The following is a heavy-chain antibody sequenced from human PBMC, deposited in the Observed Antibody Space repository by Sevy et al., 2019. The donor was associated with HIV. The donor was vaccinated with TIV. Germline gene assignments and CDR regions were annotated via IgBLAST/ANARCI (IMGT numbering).Heavy chain of an antibody. CDR2: IYYSGST. CDR1: GGSISSGGYY. J-gene: IGHJ4*02. V-gene: IGHV4-31*03. CDR3: ARSPSYYFDY. Sequence: SETLSLTCTVSGGSISSGGYYWSWIRQHPGKGLEWIGYIYYSGSTDYNPSLKSRVTISVDTSKNQFSLKLSSVTAADTAVYYCARSPSYYFDYWGQGTLVTASS.